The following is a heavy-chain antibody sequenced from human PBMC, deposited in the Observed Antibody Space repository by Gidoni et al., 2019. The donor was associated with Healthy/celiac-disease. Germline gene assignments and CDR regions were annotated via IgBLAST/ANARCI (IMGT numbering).Heavy chain of an antibody. CDR3: ARDLRSSGLQH. V-gene: IGHV4-61*02. Sequence: QVQLQESGPGLVKPSQTLSHTRIVSGCSIRSGSYYWSWIRQPAGKGLEWIGRIYTSGSTNYNPSLKSRVTISVDTSKNQFSRKLSSVTAADTAVYYCARDLRSSGLQHWGQGTLVTVSS. D-gene: IGHD6-25*01. J-gene: IGHJ1*01. CDR1: GCSIRSGSYY. CDR2: IYTSGST.